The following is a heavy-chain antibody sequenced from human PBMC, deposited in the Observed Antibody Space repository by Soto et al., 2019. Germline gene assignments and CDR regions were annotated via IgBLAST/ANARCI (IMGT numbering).Heavy chain of an antibody. CDR2: IIPILGIA. V-gene: IGHV1-69*02. Sequence: QVQLVQSGAEVKKPGSSVQVSCKASGGTFSSYTISWVRQAPGQGLEWMGRIIPILGIANYAQKFQGRVTITAHKSTSTAYMELSRLRSEDTALYYCARVKRCSSISCYPDYWGQGTLVPVSS. CDR3: ARVKRCSSISCYPDY. D-gene: IGHD2-2*01. CDR1: GGTFSSYT. J-gene: IGHJ4*02.